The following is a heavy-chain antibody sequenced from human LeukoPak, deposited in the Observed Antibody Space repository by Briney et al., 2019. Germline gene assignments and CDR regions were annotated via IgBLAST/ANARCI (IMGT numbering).Heavy chain of an antibody. CDR3: ARDWCGGGDCYDYNWFDP. V-gene: IGHV3-33*01. Sequence: GGSLRLSCAASGFTFSSYGMHWVRQAPGKGLEWVAVIWYDGSNKYYADSVKGRFTISRDNSKNTLYLQMNSLRAEDTAVYYCARDWCGGGDCYDYNWFDPWGQGTLVTASS. D-gene: IGHD2-21*02. CDR1: GFTFSSYG. CDR2: IWYDGSNK. J-gene: IGHJ5*02.